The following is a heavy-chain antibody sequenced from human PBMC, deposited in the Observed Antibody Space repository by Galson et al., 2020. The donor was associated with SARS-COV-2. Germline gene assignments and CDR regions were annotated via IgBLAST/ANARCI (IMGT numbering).Heavy chain of an antibody. V-gene: IGHV4-39*01. CDR3: VRRGQWLVQVWYYYALDV. D-gene: IGHD6-19*01. CDR2: ISYSETT. Sequence: ALETLSLTCTVSGGSISSSGSFWAWVRQTPGKGLEWIGSISYSETTYYNPSLESRVTISADRPRNPFSLSLNSVTAADTAVSYCVRRGQWLVQVWYYYALDVWGQGTTVTGAS. CDR1: GGSISSSGSF. J-gene: IGHJ6*02.